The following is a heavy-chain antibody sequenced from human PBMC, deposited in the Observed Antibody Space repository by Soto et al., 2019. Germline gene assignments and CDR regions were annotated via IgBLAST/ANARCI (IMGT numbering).Heavy chain of an antibody. V-gene: IGHV3-66*01. Sequence: GGSLRLSCAASGFTVSSNYMSWVRQAPGKGLEWVSVIYSGGSTYYADSVKGRFTISRDNSKNTLYLQMNSLRAEDTAVYYCARDDYDSSGYFPAPLDYWGQGTLVTVSS. J-gene: IGHJ4*02. D-gene: IGHD3-22*01. CDR3: ARDDYDSSGYFPAPLDY. CDR1: GFTVSSNY. CDR2: IYSGGST.